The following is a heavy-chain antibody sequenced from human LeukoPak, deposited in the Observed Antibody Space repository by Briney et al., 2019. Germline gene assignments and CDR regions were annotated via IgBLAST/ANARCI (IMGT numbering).Heavy chain of an antibody. V-gene: IGHV4-30-4*01. CDR1: GGSISSGDYY. Sequence: SQTLSLTCTVSGGSISSGDYYWSWIRQPPGKGLEWIGYIYYSGSTYYNPSLKSRVTISVDTSKNQFSLKLSSVTAADTAVYHCARAINTRGDSSSWYWFDPWGQGTLVTVSS. D-gene: IGHD6-13*01. CDR3: ARAINTRGDSSSWYWFDP. J-gene: IGHJ5*02. CDR2: IYYSGST.